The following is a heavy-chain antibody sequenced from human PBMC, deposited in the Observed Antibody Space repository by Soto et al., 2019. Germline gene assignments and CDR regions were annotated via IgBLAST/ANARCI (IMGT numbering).Heavy chain of an antibody. CDR3: ARDGVPFDY. D-gene: IGHD3-10*01. CDR1: GFTFSSYS. Sequence: GGSLRLSCAASGFTFSSYSMHWVRQAPGKGLAWVSYISSSSTTIYYADSVKGRFTISRDNAKNSLFLQMNSLRPEDTAMYYCARDGVPFDYWGQGSLVTISS. V-gene: IGHV3-48*04. J-gene: IGHJ4*02. CDR2: ISSSSTTI.